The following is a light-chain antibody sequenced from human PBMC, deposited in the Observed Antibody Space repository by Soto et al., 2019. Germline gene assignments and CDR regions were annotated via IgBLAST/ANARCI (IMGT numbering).Light chain of an antibody. CDR1: QTISSW. CDR2: NTS. Sequence: DIQLTQSPSTLSASVGDRVTITCRASQTISSWLAWYQQKPGKAPNLLIYNTSNLESGVPSRFSGSGSGTEFTLTISSLQPDDFATYYCQYYNDYCWTFGRGTKVEIK. V-gene: IGKV1-5*03. CDR3: QYYNDYCWT. J-gene: IGKJ1*01.